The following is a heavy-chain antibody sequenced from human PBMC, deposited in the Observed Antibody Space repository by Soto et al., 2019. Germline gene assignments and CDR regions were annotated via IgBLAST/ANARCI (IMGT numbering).Heavy chain of an antibody. CDR3: AREDSIIIPAVSDF. J-gene: IGHJ4*02. CDR1: GFNFNNYG. CDR2: VSKSDYT. V-gene: IGHV3-21*01. D-gene: IGHD2-2*01. Sequence: LRLSCAVSGFNFNNYGINWVRQAPGKGLEWVSSVSKSDYTYYSDSVKGRFTISRDNAKNSVSLQMNTLRAEDTAVYYCAREDSIIIPAVSDFWGQGTLVTVPS.